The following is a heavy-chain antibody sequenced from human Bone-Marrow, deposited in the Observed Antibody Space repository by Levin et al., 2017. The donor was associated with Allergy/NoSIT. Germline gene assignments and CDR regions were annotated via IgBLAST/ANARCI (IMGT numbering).Heavy chain of an antibody. J-gene: IGHJ6*03. D-gene: IGHD3-9*01. V-gene: IGHV4-59*01. CDR1: GGSINSYY. Sequence: SQTLSLTCTVSGGSINSYYWSWIRQSPGKGLEWLGYIHYSGSTSNNPSLDSRVTISIDTSKSQFSLQLSSVTAADTAVYYCARDPLPQSFEFYYHYMDIWGKGTPVTVSS. CDR2: IHYSGST. CDR3: ARDPLPQSFEFYYHYMDI.